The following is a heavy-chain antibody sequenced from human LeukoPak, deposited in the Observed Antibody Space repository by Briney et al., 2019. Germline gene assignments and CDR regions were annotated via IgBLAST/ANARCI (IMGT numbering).Heavy chain of an antibody. V-gene: IGHV1-18*01. CDR1: GYTFTSYG. J-gene: IGHJ4*02. Sequence: ASVKVSCKPSGYTFTSYGIIWVRQAPGQGLEWMGWISAYNGNTNYAQKLQGRVTMTTDTSTSTAYMELRSLRSDDTAVYYCARTSMATIKQHFDYWGQGTLVTVSS. CDR3: ARTSMATIKQHFDY. CDR2: ISAYNGNT. D-gene: IGHD5-24*01.